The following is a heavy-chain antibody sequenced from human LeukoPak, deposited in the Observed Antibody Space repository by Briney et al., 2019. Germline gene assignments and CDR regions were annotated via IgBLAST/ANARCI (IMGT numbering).Heavy chain of an antibody. J-gene: IGHJ4*02. CDR1: GFIFSNYW. V-gene: IGHV3-7*01. Sequence: GGSLRLSCAASGFIFSNYWLTWVRQALGKGLEWVANIKPDGSEKNYVDSVKGRFTISRDNAKNSLYLQMSSLRAEDTAVYYCAGPPQAGPFDYWGQGTLVTVSS. D-gene: IGHD6-19*01. CDR2: IKPDGSEK. CDR3: AGPPQAGPFDY.